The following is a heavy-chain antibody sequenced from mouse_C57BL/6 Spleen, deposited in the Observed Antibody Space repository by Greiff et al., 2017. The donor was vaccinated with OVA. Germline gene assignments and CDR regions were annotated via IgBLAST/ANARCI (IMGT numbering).Heavy chain of an antibody. V-gene: IGHV5-17*01. J-gene: IGHJ4*01. CDR1: GFTFSDYG. CDR3: ARHTEGAMDY. CDR2: ISSGSSTI. Sequence: VQLKESGGGLVKPGGSLKLSCAASGFTFSDYGMHWVRQAPEKGLEWVAYISSGSSTIYYADTVKGRFTISRDNAKNTLFLQMTSLRSEDTAMYYCARHTEGAMDYWGQGTSVTVSS. D-gene: IGHD3-1*01.